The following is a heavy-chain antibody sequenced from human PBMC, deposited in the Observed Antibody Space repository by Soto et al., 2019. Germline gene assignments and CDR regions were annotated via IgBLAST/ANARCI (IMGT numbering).Heavy chain of an antibody. CDR3: AGQGKYSVSDY. Sequence: SETLSLTCTVSGASISSSGYYWDWIRQPPGKGLEWIGSSGSTYFNPSLKSRVTISVDTSKNQFSLKLSSVTAADTAVYYCAGQGKYSVSDYWGQGALVTVSS. V-gene: IGHV4-39*01. D-gene: IGHD5-12*01. CDR1: GASISSSGYY. J-gene: IGHJ4*02. CDR2: SGST.